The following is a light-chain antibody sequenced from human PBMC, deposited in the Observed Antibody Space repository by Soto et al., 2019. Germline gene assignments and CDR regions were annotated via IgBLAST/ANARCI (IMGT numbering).Light chain of an antibody. CDR3: QPYGSSPLT. Sequence: EVVLTQYPATLSLSQGEIATLSCRSIQSVSSSYLAWYQQKPGQAPKVLIYRASSRATGIPDRFSGSGSGTDFTLTIRRLEPEDFEVYYCQPYGSSPLTFGGGTKVDIK. CDR1: QSVSSSY. CDR2: RAS. J-gene: IGKJ4*01. V-gene: IGKV3-20*01.